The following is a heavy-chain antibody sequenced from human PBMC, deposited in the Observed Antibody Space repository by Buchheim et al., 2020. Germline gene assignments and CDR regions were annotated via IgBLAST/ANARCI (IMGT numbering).Heavy chain of an antibody. V-gene: IGHV3-30-3*01. Sequence: QVQLVESGGGVVQPGRSLRLSCAASGFTFSSYAMHWVRQAPGKGLEWVAVISYDGSNKYYADSVKGRFTISRDNSKNTLYLQMNSLRAEDTAVYYCARDRKSQLWAMGYYYYGMDAWGQGTT. J-gene: IGHJ6*02. CDR1: GFTFSSYA. CDR3: ARDRKSQLWAMGYYYYGMDA. CDR2: ISYDGSNK. D-gene: IGHD5-18*01.